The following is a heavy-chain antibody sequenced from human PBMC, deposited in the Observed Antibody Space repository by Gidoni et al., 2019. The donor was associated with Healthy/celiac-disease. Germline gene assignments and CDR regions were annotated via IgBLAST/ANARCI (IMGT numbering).Heavy chain of an antibody. CDR1: GYTFTGYY. J-gene: IGHJ5*02. CDR3: ARDGGCSSTSCYSWFDP. CDR2: INPNSGGT. Sequence: QVQLVQSGAEVKKPGASVKVSCKASGYTFTGYYMHWVRQAPGQGLEWMGWINPNSGGTNYAQKFQGRVTMTRDTSISTAYMELSRLRSDDTAVYYCARDGGCSSTSCYSWFDPWGQGTLVTVSS. D-gene: IGHD2-2*01. V-gene: IGHV1-2*02.